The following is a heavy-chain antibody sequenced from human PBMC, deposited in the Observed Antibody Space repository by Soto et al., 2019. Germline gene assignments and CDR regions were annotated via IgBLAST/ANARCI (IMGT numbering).Heavy chain of an antibody. CDR2: IIPIFGTA. V-gene: IGHV1-69*13. Sequence: VASVKVSCKASGGTFSSYAISWVRQAPGQGLEWMGGIIPIFGTANYAQKFQGRVTITADESTSTAYMELSSLRSEDTAVYYCASEYYYDSSGYYPQYYYYGMDVWGQGTTVTVSS. CDR3: ASEYYYDSSGYYPQYYYYGMDV. D-gene: IGHD3-22*01. CDR1: GGTFSSYA. J-gene: IGHJ6*02.